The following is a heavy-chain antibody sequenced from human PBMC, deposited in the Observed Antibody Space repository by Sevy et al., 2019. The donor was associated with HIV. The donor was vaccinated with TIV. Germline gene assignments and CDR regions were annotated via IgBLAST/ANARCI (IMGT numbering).Heavy chain of an antibody. CDR2: IKSKTDGGTT. V-gene: IGHV3-15*01. Sequence: GGCLRLSCAASGFTFSNAWMSWVRQAPGKGLEWVGRIKSKTDGGTTDYAAPVKGRFTISRDDSKNTLYLQMNSLKTEDTAVYYCTTGYVPRYYYYYMDVWGKGTTVTVSS. CDR3: TTGYVPRYYYYYMDV. D-gene: IGHD3-16*01. CDR1: GFTFSNAW. J-gene: IGHJ6*03.